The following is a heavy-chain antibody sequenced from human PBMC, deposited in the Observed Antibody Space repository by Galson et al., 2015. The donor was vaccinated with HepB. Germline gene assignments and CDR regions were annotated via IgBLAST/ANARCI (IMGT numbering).Heavy chain of an antibody. D-gene: IGHD5-24*01. V-gene: IGHV6-1*01. J-gene: IGHJ5*02. CDR3: ASTLRDGYNGPTGWFDP. CDR1: GDSVSSNSAA. CDR2: TYYRSKWYN. Sequence: CAISGDSVSSNSAAWNWIRQSPSRGLEWLGRTYYRSKWYNDYAVSVKSRITINPDTSKNQFSLQLNSVTPEDTAVYYCASTLRDGYNGPTGWFDPWGQGTLVTVSS.